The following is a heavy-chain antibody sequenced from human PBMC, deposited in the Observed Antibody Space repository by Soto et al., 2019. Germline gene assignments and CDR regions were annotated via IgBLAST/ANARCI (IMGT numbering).Heavy chain of an antibody. D-gene: IGHD2-15*01. J-gene: IGHJ4*02. V-gene: IGHV3-23*01. CDR3: AKKHCSGGTCYSSLDY. Sequence: PGGSLRLSCAASGFTFSSNAMSWVRQAPGKGLEWVSAISRSSDKTYYADSVKGRFTISRDNSKNMLYLQMNSLRAEDTAVYYCAKKHCSGGTCYSSLDYWGQGTLVTVS. CDR2: ISRSSDKT. CDR1: GFTFSSNA.